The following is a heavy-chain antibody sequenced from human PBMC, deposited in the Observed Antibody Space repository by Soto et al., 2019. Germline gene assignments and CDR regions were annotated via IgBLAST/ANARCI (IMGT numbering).Heavy chain of an antibody. Sequence: QVQLQESGPRLVKPSETLSLTCTVSGGSISSYYWSWIRQPPGKGLEWIGYIYYSGSTNYNPSLKSRVTISVDTSKNQFSLKLSSVTAADTAVYYCARMAYYYDSSGYYLLHYYYGMDVWGQGTTVTVSS. V-gene: IGHV4-59*01. CDR3: ARMAYYYDSSGYYLLHYYYGMDV. D-gene: IGHD3-22*01. CDR2: IYYSGST. CDR1: GGSISSYY. J-gene: IGHJ6*02.